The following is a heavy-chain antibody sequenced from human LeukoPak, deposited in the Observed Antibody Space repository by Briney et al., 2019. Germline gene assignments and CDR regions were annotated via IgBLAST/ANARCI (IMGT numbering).Heavy chain of an antibody. CDR3: ARVPPLWFGELLNAEINWFDP. V-gene: IGHV1-8*01. Sequence: ASVTVSCKASGYTFTSYDINWVRQATGQGLEWMGWMNPNSGNTGYAQKFQGRVTMTRNTSISTAYMELSSLRSEDTAVYYCARVPPLWFGELLNAEINWFDPWGQGTLVTVSS. J-gene: IGHJ5*02. D-gene: IGHD3-10*01. CDR1: GYTFTSYD. CDR2: MNPNSGNT.